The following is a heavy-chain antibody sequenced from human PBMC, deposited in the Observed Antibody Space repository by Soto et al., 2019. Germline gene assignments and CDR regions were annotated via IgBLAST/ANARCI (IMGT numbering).Heavy chain of an antibody. CDR2: INAGNGNT. D-gene: IGHD3-22*01. V-gene: IGHV1-3*01. CDR3: ARADDSSGYYASVGMDV. CDR1: GYTFTIYA. Sequence: KVSCKASGYTFTIYAMHWVRQAPGQRLEWMGWINAGNGNTKYSQKFQGRVTITRDTSASTAYMELSSLRSEDTAVYYCARADDSSGYYASVGMDVWGQGTTVTVSS. J-gene: IGHJ6*02.